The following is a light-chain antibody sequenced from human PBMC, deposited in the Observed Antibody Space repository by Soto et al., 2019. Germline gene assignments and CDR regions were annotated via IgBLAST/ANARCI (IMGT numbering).Light chain of an antibody. Sequence: QSVLTQPASVSGSPGQSITISCTGTSSDVGAYNYVSWYQQHPGKAPKLIIYNVSNRPSRVSNRFSGSKSANTDSLTIFGLHAEDGADYYCNSFTDRTTVLFGGGTKLTVL. CDR1: SSDVGAYNY. CDR2: NVS. CDR3: NSFTDRTTVL. J-gene: IGLJ2*01. V-gene: IGLV2-14*01.